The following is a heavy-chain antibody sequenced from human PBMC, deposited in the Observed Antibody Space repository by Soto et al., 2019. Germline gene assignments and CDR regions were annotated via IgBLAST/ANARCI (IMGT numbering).Heavy chain of an antibody. J-gene: IGHJ4*02. CDR2: IYYSGST. CDR3: ARVHRDSPVVGFFDY. D-gene: IGHD2-21*01. CDR1: GGSISSYY. Sequence: PSETLSLTCTVSGGSISSYYWSWIRQPPGKGLEWIGYIYYSGSTNYNPSLKSRVTISVDTSKNQFSLKLSSVAAADTAVYYCARVHRDSPVVGFFDYWGQGTLVTVSS. V-gene: IGHV4-59*01.